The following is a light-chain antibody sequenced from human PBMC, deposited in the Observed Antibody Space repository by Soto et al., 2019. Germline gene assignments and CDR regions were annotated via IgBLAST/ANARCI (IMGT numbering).Light chain of an antibody. Sequence: QSALTQPASVSGSPGQSITISCTGTSSDVGGYNYVSWYQQYPGRVPKLLIYKVSDRPSGISNRFSGSKSGNTASLTISGLQAEDEADYYCCSYAGTGTDDYVFGSGTKLTVL. J-gene: IGLJ1*01. CDR3: CSYAGTGTDDYV. CDR1: SSDVGGYNY. CDR2: KVS. V-gene: IGLV2-14*01.